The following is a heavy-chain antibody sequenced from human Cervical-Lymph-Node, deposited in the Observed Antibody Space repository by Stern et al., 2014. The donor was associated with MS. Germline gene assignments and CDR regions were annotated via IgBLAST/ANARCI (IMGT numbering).Heavy chain of an antibody. D-gene: IGHD6-19*01. CDR3: ARSHGSSGWYAY. V-gene: IGHV2-70*01. CDR2: IEWDDEK. J-gene: IGHJ4*02. Sequence: QITLKESGPALVKPTQTLTLTCSFSGFSLSTSGMSVTWIRQSPGKALEWLALIEWDDEKYYNTSLRTRLAISKDTSKNQVVLTMTNMDPLDTGTYYCARSHGSSGWYAYWGQGTLVTVSS. CDR1: GFSLSTSGMS.